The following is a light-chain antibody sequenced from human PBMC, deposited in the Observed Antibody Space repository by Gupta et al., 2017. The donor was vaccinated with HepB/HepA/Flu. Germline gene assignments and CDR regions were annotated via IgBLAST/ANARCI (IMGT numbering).Light chain of an antibody. CDR3: QQYNNWPPVT. Sequence: EIVMTKSPATLSVSPGERATLSCRASQRVSSNLAWYQQKPGQAPRLLIYCASTSATGIPARFSGSGSGTEFTLTISSLQSEDFAVYYCQQYNNWPPVTFGGGTKVEIK. CDR1: QRVSSN. V-gene: IGKV3-15*01. CDR2: CAS. J-gene: IGKJ4*01.